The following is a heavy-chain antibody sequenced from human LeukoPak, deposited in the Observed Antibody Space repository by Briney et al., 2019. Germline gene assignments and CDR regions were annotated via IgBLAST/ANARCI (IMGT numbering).Heavy chain of an antibody. CDR3: ARLPYSGDESGPDC. CDR2: IYPGDSDT. CDR1: GYIFTTYW. V-gene: IGHV5-51*01. J-gene: IGHJ4*02. Sequence: GESLKISCEGSGYIFTTYWIGWVRQMPGKGLEWMGIIYPGDSDTRYSPSFQGQVTISADKSISTAYLQWSSLKASDTAMYYCARLPYSGDESGPDCWGQGTLVIVSS. D-gene: IGHD5-12*01.